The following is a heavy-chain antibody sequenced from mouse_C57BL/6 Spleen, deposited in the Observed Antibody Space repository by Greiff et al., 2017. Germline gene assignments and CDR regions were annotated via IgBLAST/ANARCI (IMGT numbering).Heavy chain of an antibody. D-gene: IGHD5-2*01. J-gene: IGHJ2*01. CDR1: GYTFTSYW. CDR3: ARSEYDFDY. Sequence: VQLQQPGAELVKPGASVKLSCKASGYTFTSYWMQWVKQRPGQGLEWIGEIDPSDSYTNYNQKFKGKATLTVDTSSSTAYMQLSSLTSEDSAVYDCARSEYDFDYWGQGTTLTVSS. V-gene: IGHV1-50*01. CDR2: IDPSDSYT.